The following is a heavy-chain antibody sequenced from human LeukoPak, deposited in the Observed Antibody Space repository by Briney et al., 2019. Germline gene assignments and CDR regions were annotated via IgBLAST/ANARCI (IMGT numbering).Heavy chain of an antibody. CDR1: GGTFSSYA. V-gene: IGHV1-69*13. CDR3: ARDGHGSGSYYNAPTNWFDP. D-gene: IGHD3-10*01. J-gene: IGHJ5*02. CDR2: IIPNFGTA. Sequence: ASVKVSCKASGGTFSSYAISWVRQAPGQGLEWMGGIIPNFGTANYAQKFQGRVTITADESTSTAYMELSSLRSEDTAVYYCARDGHGSGSYYNAPTNWFDPWGQGTLVTVSS.